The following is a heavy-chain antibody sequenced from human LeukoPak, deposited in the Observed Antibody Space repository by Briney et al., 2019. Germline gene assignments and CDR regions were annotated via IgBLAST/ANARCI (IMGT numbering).Heavy chain of an antibody. D-gene: IGHD1-20*01. CDR3: ARELITKADAFDI. J-gene: IGHJ3*02. V-gene: IGHV4-59*12. CDR1: GGSISSYY. Sequence: SETLSLTCTVSGGSISSYYWSWIRQPPGKGLEWIGYIYYSGSTNYNPSLKSRVTISVDTSKNQFFLKLTSVTAADTAVYYCARELITKADAFDIWGQGTMVTVSS. CDR2: IYYSGST.